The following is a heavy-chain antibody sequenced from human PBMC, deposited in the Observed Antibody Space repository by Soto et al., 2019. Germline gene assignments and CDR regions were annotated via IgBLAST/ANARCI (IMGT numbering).Heavy chain of an antibody. D-gene: IGHD6-19*01. V-gene: IGHV3-21*01. CDR3: ARDTIAVAGPFDY. J-gene: IGHJ4*02. CDR1: GFTFSSYS. CDR2: ISSSSSYI. Sequence: PGGSLRLSCAASGFTFSSYSMNWVRQAPGKGLEWVSSISSSSSYIYYADSVKGRFTISRDNAKNSLYLQMNSLRAEDTAVYYCARDTIAVAGPFDYWGQGTLVTVSS.